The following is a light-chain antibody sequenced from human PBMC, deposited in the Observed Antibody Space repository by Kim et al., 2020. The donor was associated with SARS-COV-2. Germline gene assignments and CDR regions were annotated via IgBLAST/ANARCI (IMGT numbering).Light chain of an antibody. CDR2: YDI. CDR3: QVWDSDNDHYV. V-gene: IGLV3-21*04. CDR1: NIGTKS. Sequence: APGKTARITCGGNNIGTKSVHWYQQKSGQAPVLVIYYDIDRPSGIPERFSGSNSGNTATLTIGRVEAGDEADYYCQVWDSDNDHYVFGTGTKVTVL. J-gene: IGLJ1*01.